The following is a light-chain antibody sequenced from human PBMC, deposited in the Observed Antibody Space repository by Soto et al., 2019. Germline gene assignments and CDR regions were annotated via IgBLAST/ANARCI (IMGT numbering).Light chain of an antibody. J-gene: IGKJ1*01. V-gene: IGKV3-15*01. Sequence: IVMTHSPDPLTVSPGDRATLSCRANQSVRSNLAWYQQRPGQAPRLLIYGASTRATGIPARFSGSGSGTEFTLTISSLQSEDFAVYFCQQYNSWPQTFGQGTKVDI. CDR1: QSVRSN. CDR2: GAS. CDR3: QQYNSWPQT.